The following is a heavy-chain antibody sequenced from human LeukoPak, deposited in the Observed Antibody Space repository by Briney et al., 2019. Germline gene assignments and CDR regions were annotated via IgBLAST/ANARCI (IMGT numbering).Heavy chain of an antibody. V-gene: IGHV3-48*01. Sequence: PGGSLRLSCAASGFTFSSYSMNWVRQAPGKGLEWVSYISSSSSTIYYADSVKGRFTISRDNAKNSLYLQMNSLRAEDTAVYYCARDYYDSSGYHYYYYYYGMDVWGQGTTVTASS. J-gene: IGHJ6*02. CDR2: ISSSSSTI. CDR3: ARDYYDSSGYHYYYYYYGMDV. CDR1: GFTFSSYS. D-gene: IGHD3-22*01.